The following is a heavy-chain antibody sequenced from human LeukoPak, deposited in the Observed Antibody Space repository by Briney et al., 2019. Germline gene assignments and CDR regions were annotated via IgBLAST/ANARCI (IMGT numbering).Heavy chain of an antibody. CDR3: ASSIAVAGLSSFDY. J-gene: IGHJ4*02. Sequence: GGSLRLSCVGTAFNFKNYNINWVRQAPGKGLEWIASITSGRTYKYYTDSAKGRFTIARDNAKNSLYLQMNSLRAEDTAVYYCASSIAVAGLSSFDYWGQGTLVTVSS. V-gene: IGHV3-21*01. CDR1: AFNFKNYN. D-gene: IGHD6-19*01. CDR2: ITSGRTYK.